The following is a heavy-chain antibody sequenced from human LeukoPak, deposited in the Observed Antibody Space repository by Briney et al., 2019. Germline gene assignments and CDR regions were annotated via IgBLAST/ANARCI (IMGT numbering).Heavy chain of an antibody. Sequence: GESLKISCKGSGYSFTSYWIGWVRQMPGKGLEWMGIIYPGDSGTRYSPSFQGQVTISADKSISTAYLQWSSLKASDTAMYYCARPNQPYYYDSSGYSYWGQGTLVTVSS. CDR2: IYPGDSGT. D-gene: IGHD3-22*01. J-gene: IGHJ4*02. CDR1: GYSFTSYW. V-gene: IGHV5-51*01. CDR3: ARPNQPYYYDSSGYSY.